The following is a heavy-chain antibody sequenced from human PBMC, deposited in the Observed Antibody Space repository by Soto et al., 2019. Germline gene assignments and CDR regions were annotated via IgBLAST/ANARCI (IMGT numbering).Heavy chain of an antibody. V-gene: IGHV1-69*01. Sequence: QVQLVQSGAEVKKPGSSVKVSCKASGGTFSRYAINWVRQAPGQGLEWMGGIIPIFGTANYAQKFQGRVTIAADESTSTAYMELSSLRSEDTAVYYCALGYCTNGVCPASYYYYGMDVWGQGTTVTVSS. J-gene: IGHJ6*02. CDR2: IIPIFGTA. CDR1: GGTFSRYA. D-gene: IGHD2-8*01. CDR3: ALGYCTNGVCPASYYYYGMDV.